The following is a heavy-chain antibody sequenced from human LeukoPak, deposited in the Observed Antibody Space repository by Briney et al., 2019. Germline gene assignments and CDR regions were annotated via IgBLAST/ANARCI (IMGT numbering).Heavy chain of an antibody. J-gene: IGHJ3*02. CDR2: INPNSGGT. CDR1: GYTFTDYY. V-gene: IGHV1-2*02. D-gene: IGHD4-17*01. Sequence: ASVKVSCKGSGYTFTDYYMHWVRQAPGQGLEWMGWINPNSGGTNSAQKFQGRVTMTRDTSISTAYMELSRLRSDDTAVYYCAREAFTTVTSATDAFDIWGQGTMVTVSS. CDR3: AREAFTTVTSATDAFDI.